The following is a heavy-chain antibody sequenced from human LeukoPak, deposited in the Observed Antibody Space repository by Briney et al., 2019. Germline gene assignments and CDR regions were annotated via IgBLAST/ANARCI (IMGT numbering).Heavy chain of an antibody. Sequence: SETLSLTCTVSGGSISSYYWSWIRQPPGKGLEWIGYIYYSGSTNYNPSLKSRVTISVDTSKNQFSLKLSSVTAADTAVYYCARAGSGGYCSGGSCYSPYYYYYYMDAWGKGTTVTVSS. CDR2: IYYSGST. V-gene: IGHV4-59*01. CDR1: GGSISSYY. CDR3: ARAGSGGYCSGGSCYSPYYYYYYMDA. D-gene: IGHD2-15*01. J-gene: IGHJ6*03.